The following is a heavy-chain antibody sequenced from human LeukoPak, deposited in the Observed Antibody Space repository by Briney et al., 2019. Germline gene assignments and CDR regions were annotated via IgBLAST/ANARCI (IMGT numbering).Heavy chain of an antibody. CDR3: ARHTGSIA. Sequence: ASVKVSCKASGYSFTSYWISWVRQMPGKGLEWMGRIDPSDSYTNYSPSFQGHVTISADKSISTAYLQWSSLKASDTAMYYCARHTGSIAWGQGTLVTVSS. D-gene: IGHD6-6*01. CDR2: IDPSDSYT. CDR1: GYSFTSYW. J-gene: IGHJ4*02. V-gene: IGHV5-10-1*01.